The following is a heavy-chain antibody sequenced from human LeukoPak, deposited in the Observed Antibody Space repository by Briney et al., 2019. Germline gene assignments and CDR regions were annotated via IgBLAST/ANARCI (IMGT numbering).Heavy chain of an antibody. V-gene: IGHV3-23*01. CDR3: APILDRVGATVLLYC. CDR2: ISVSDDST. J-gene: IGHJ4*02. D-gene: IGHD1-26*01. CDR1: GFTFSNYA. Sequence: PGGSLRLSCAASGFTFSNYAMSWVRQAPGKGLEWVSSISVSDDSTYYADSVKGRFTISRDNSKNTLYLQMKSLRAEDTAVYYCAPILDRVGATVLLYCWGRGTLVTVSS.